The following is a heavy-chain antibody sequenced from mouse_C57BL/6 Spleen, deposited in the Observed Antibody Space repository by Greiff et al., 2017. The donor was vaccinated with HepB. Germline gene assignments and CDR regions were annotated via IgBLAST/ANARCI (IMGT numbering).Heavy chain of an antibody. J-gene: IGHJ1*01. D-gene: IGHD1-1*01. CDR2: IWSGGST. CDR1: GFSLTSYG. V-gene: IGHV2-2*01. CDR3: ARTIYYYGSEGYFDV. Sequence: VQLVESGPGLVQPSQSLSITCTVSGFSLTSYGVHWVRQSPGKGLEWLGVIWSGGSTDYNAAFISRLSISKDNSKSQVFFKMNSLQADDTAIYYCARTIYYYGSEGYFDVWGAGTTVTVSS.